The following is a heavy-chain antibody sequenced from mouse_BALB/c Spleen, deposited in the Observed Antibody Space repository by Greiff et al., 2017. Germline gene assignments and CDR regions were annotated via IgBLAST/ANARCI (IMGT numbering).Heavy chain of an antibody. CDR1: GFTFSSYG. D-gene: IGHD2-12*01. CDR3: ASLPYGHPYDYSAMDY. V-gene: IGHV5-6*01. CDR2: ISSGGSST. J-gene: IGHJ4*01. Sequence: EVKLVESGGDLVKPGGSLKLSCAASGFTFSSYGMSWVRQTPDKRLEWVATISSGGSSTYYPDSVKGRFTISRNNAKNTLYLQMSSLKSEDTAMYYCASLPYGHPYDYSAMDYWGQGTTVTVSS.